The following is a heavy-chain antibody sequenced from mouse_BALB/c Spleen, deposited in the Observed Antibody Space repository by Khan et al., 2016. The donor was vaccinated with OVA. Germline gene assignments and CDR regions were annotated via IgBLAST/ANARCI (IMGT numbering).Heavy chain of an antibody. CDR2: IWGDGST. V-gene: IGHV2-6-7*01. CDR1: GFSLTGFG. J-gene: IGHJ3*01. CDR3: ARELRLGGFAY. D-gene: IGHD1-2*01. Sequence: VQLQESGPGLVAPSQSLSLTCTVSGFSLTGFGINWVRQPPGKGLEWLGMIWGDGSTDYNSALKSRLSISKDNSKSQVFLKMNSLQTDDTARYYCARELRLGGFAYWGQGTLVTVSA.